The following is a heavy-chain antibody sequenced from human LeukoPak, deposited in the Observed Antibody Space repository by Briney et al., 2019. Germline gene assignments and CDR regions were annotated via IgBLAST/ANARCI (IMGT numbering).Heavy chain of an antibody. Sequence: GGSLRLSCAASGFTFSNYWMSWVRQAPGKGLEWVSAISGSGGSTYYADSVKGRFTISRDNSKNTLYLQMNSLRAEDTAVYYCAKGPVPYCGGDCYLDYWGQGTLVTVSS. V-gene: IGHV3-23*01. J-gene: IGHJ4*02. CDR1: GFTFSNYW. CDR3: AKGPVPYCGGDCYLDY. D-gene: IGHD2-21*02. CDR2: ISGSGGST.